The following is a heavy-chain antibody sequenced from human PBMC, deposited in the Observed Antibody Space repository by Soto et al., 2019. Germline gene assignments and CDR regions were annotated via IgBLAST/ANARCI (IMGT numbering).Heavy chain of an antibody. J-gene: IGHJ5*02. V-gene: IGHV4-31*03. CDR2: IYYSGST. D-gene: IGHD6-19*01. CDR3: ARVYSSKGNWFDP. Sequence: SETLSLTCTVSGGSISSGGYYWSWIRQHPGKGLEWIGYIYYSGSTYYNPSLKSRVTISVDTSKNQFSLKLSSVTAADTAVYYCARVYSSKGNWFDPWGQGTLVIVSS. CDR1: GGSISSGGYY.